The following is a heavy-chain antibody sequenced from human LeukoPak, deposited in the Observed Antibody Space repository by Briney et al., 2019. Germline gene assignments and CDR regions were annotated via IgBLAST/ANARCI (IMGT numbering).Heavy chain of an antibody. Sequence: GSSVEVSCKASGGTFSSYAISWVRQAPGQGLEWMGGIIPIFGTANYAQKFQGRVTITADESTSTAYMELSSLRSEDTAVYYCARRPYSGSYREVAFDIWGQGTMVTVSS. CDR2: IIPIFGTA. CDR3: ARRPYSGSYREVAFDI. CDR1: GGTFSSYA. J-gene: IGHJ3*02. V-gene: IGHV1-69*01. D-gene: IGHD1-26*01.